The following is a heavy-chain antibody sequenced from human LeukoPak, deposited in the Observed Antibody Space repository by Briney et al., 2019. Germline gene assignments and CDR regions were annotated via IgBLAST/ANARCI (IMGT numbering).Heavy chain of an antibody. CDR3: ARGGRYYSSSWYNWFDP. J-gene: IGHJ5*02. CDR1: GFTFDGYG. CDR2: INWNGGST. V-gene: IGHV3-20*04. Sequence: GGSLRLSCAASGFTFDGYGMSWVRQAPGKGLEWVSGINWNGGSTGYADSVKGRFTISRDNAKNSLYLQMNSLRAEDTALYYCARGGRYYSSSWYNWFDPWGQGTLVTVSS. D-gene: IGHD6-13*01.